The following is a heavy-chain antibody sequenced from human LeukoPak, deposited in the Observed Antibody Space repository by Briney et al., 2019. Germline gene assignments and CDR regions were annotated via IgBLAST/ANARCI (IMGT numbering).Heavy chain of an antibody. V-gene: IGHV4-59*01. Sequence: SETLSLTCTVSGGSISSYYWSWVRQPPGKGLEWIGYIYYSGSTNYNPSLKSRVTISVDTSENQFSLKLSSVTAADTAVYYCARVPYGSGSYDYYYYGMDVWGQGTTVTVSS. CDR2: IYYSGST. D-gene: IGHD3-10*01. CDR3: ARVPYGSGSYDYYYYGMDV. CDR1: GGSISSYY. J-gene: IGHJ6*02.